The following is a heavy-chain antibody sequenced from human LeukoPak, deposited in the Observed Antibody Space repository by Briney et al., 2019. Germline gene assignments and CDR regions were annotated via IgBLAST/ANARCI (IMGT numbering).Heavy chain of an antibody. CDR1: GFSFSSYR. D-gene: IGHD6-6*01. CDR2: ISSNNGYI. V-gene: IGHV3-21*01. J-gene: IGHJ4*02. Sequence: GSLRLSCAASGFSFSSYRMNWVRQAPGKGLEWVASISSNNGYIYYADSVKGRFTISRDNGENSLHLQMNSLRAEDAAVYYCARDLGTRKSIAFADWGQGTLVTVSS. CDR3: ARDLGTRKSIAFAD.